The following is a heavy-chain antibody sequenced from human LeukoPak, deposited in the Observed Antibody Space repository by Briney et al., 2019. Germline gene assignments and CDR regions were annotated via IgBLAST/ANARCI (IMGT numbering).Heavy chain of an antibody. CDR3: AREVSGSSYFDY. V-gene: IGHV3-30*03. J-gene: IGHJ4*02. CDR1: GFTFSSYG. D-gene: IGHD1-26*01. Sequence: GWSLRLSCAASGFTFSSYGMHWVRQAPGKGLEWVAVISYDGSNKYYADSVKGRFTISRDNSKNTLYLQMNSLRAEDTAVYYCAREVSGSSYFDYWGQGTQVTVSS. CDR2: ISYDGSNK.